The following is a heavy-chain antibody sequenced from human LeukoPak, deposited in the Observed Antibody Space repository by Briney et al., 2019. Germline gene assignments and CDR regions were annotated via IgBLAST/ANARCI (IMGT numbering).Heavy chain of an antibody. V-gene: IGHV3-30*02. J-gene: IGHJ4*02. D-gene: IGHD3-3*01. CDR2: IRYDGSNK. Sequence: GGSLRLSCAASGFTFSSYVMHWVRQAPGKGLEWVAFIRYDGSNKYYADSVKGRFTISRDNSKNTLYLQMNSLRAEDTAVYYCATHKLRFLEWLFSYWGQGTLVTVSS. CDR3: ATHKLRFLEWLFSY. CDR1: GFTFSSYV.